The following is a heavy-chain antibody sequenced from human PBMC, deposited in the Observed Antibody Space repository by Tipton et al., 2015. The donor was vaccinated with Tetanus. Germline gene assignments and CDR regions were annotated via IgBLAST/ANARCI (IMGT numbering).Heavy chain of an antibody. V-gene: IGHV3-53*01. CDR2: MYSGGDT. J-gene: IGHJ4*02. Sequence: QLVQSGGGLIQPGGSLRLSCVASGFIVSSHYMSWVRQAPGKGLEWVSVMYSGGDTYYVDSVKGRFSISRDNAKNTLYLQMDDLRAEDTAIYYCEAQRTSEDFWGQGTLVTASS. CDR3: EAQRTSEDF. D-gene: IGHD1-14*01. CDR1: GFIVSSHY.